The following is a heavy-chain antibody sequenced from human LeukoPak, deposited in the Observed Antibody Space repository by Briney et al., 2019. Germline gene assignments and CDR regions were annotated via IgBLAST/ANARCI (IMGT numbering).Heavy chain of an antibody. CDR3: ARVPPGTTDGTDY. J-gene: IGHJ4*02. Sequence: GGSLRLSCAASGFIFSSYWMSWVRQAPGKGLEWVSYISSSGSTIYYADSVKGRFTISRDNAKNSLYLQMNSLRAEDTAVYYCARVPPGTTDGTDYWGQGTLVTVSS. D-gene: IGHD4-17*01. V-gene: IGHV3-48*04. CDR1: GFIFSSYW. CDR2: ISSSGSTI.